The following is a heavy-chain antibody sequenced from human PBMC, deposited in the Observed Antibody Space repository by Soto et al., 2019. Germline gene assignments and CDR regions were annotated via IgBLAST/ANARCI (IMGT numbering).Heavy chain of an antibody. J-gene: IGHJ4*02. Sequence: PSETLSLTCTVSGGSISSYYWSRIRQPPGKGPEWIGYIYYSGSTNYNPSLKSRVTISVDTSKNQFSLKLSSVTAADTAVYYCARHVDYDFWRGYYKFDYWGQGTLVTVSS. CDR3: ARHVDYDFWRGYYKFDY. D-gene: IGHD3-3*01. CDR2: IYYSGST. CDR1: GGSISSYY. V-gene: IGHV4-59*08.